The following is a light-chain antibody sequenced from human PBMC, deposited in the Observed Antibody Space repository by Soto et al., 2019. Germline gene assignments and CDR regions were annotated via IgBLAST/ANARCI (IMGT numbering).Light chain of an antibody. CDR3: QQYNSYPWT. CDR1: QTINRW. J-gene: IGKJ1*01. V-gene: IGKV1-5*01. CDR2: DAS. Sequence: DIQMTQSPSTLSAAVGDRVNITCRASQTINRWLAWYQQKPGKAPKIMISDASSLESGVPSRFSGSGSGTEFTLTIIGLHPDDSAAYYCQQYNSYPWTFGQGTKVDIK.